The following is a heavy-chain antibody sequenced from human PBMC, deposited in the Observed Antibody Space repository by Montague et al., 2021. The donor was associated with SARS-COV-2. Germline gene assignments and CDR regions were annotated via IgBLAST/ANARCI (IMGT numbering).Heavy chain of an antibody. CDR1: GGSISSGSYY. CDR3: ARRLGGSGWLDY. J-gene: IGHJ4*02. CDR2: IHSSGTT. Sequence: SETLSLTCTVAGGSISSGSYYWGWFRQPPGKGLEWIGNIHSSGTTYYKSRVTISVDTSKNQFSPKMTSVTAADTAVYYCARRLGGSGWLDYWGQGTLVTVSS. V-gene: IGHV4-39*01. D-gene: IGHD6-25*01.